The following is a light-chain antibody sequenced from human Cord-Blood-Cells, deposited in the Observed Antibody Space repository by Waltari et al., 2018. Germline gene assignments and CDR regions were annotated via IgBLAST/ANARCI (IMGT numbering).Light chain of an antibody. CDR2: LGS. CDR3: MQALQTPWT. J-gene: IGKJ1*01. Sequence: DIVMTQSPLSLPVTPGEPASISCRSSQSLLHSNGYNYLGWYLQKPGQSPQLLIYLGSNRASGVPDRFSGSGSGTYFTLKISRVEAEDVGVYYCMQALQTPWTFGQGTKVEIK. CDR1: QSLLHSNGYNY. V-gene: IGKV2-28*01.